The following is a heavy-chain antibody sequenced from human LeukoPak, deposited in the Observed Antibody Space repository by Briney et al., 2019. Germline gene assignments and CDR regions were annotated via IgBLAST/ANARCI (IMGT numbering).Heavy chain of an antibody. CDR2: ISAYNGNT. J-gene: IGHJ4*02. V-gene: IGHV1-18*01. CDR1: GYTFTSYG. D-gene: IGHD3-22*01. CDR3: ARAPRFVRIYYDSSAYYEDY. Sequence: ASVKVSCKASGYTFTSYGISWVRQAPGQGLEWMGWISAYNGNTNYAQKLQGRVTMTTDTSTSAAYMELRSLRSDDTAVYYCARAPRFVRIYYDSSAYYEDYWGQGTLVTVSS.